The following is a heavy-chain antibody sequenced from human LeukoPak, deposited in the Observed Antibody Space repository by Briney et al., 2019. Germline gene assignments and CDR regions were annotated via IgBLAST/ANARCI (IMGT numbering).Heavy chain of an antibody. CDR2: INSDDSIT. D-gene: IGHD7-27*01. CDR1: GFTFSSYW. V-gene: IGHV3-74*01. J-gene: IGHJ4*02. CDR3: ASSSQLGILGY. Sequence: GGSLRLSCAASGFTFSSYWMNWVRQVPGKGLVWVSRINSDDSITTYADSVKGRFTISRDNAKNALYLQMNSLRVEDTAVYYCASSSQLGILGYWGQGTLVTVSS.